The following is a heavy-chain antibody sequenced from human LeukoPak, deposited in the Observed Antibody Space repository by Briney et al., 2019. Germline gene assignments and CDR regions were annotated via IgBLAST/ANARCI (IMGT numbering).Heavy chain of an antibody. Sequence: SETLSLTCTVSGVFISSYYWSWVRQPAGKGLEWIGRIYTSGSTNYNPSLKSRVTMSVDTSKNQFSLKLSSVTAADTAVYYCARTARGYSYGYIWGQGTLVTVSS. CDR1: GVFISSYY. CDR3: ARTARGYSYGYI. D-gene: IGHD5-18*01. V-gene: IGHV4-4*07. CDR2: IYTSGST. J-gene: IGHJ4*02.